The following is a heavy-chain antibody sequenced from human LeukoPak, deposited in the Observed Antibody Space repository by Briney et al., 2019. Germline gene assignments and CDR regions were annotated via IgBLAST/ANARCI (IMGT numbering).Heavy chain of an antibody. CDR3: ARDGYYGSGTYYYSELGY. D-gene: IGHD3-10*01. J-gene: IGHJ4*02. V-gene: IGHV3-7*03. Sequence: GGSLRLSCAASGFTFSGYWMTWVRQAPGKGLEWVANIKQDGNEKYYVDSVKGRFTISRDNAKNSLYLQMNSLRAEDTAVYYCARDGYYGSGTYYYSELGYWGQGTLVTVSS. CDR2: IKQDGNEK. CDR1: GFTFSGYW.